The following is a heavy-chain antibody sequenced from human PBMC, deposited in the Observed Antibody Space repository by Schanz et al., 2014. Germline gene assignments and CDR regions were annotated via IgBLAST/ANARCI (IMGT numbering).Heavy chain of an antibody. V-gene: IGHV3-66*01. D-gene: IGHD6-19*01. CDR3: ARVHPYYPSGWGYFDY. Sequence: VQLVESGGGVVQPGRSLRLSCAVSGFTVSSNHMSWVRQAPGKGLEWVSVIYSGIGAYYADSVKDRFTVSRDNSKNTVYLQMNRLRAEDTAVYSCARVHPYYPSGWGYFDYWGQGALVTVSS. CDR2: IYSGIGA. CDR1: GFTVSSNH. J-gene: IGHJ4*02.